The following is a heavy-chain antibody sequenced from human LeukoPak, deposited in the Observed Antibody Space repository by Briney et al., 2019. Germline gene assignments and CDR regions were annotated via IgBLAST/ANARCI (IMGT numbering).Heavy chain of an antibody. Sequence: SETLSLTCTVSGGSISSSSYYWGWIRQPPGKGLEWIGSIYYSGSTYYNPSLKSRVTISVDTSKNQFSLKLSSVTAADTAVYYCARDDYGRDGYFQHWGQGTLVTVSS. V-gene: IGHV4-39*02. CDR2: IYYSGST. J-gene: IGHJ1*01. D-gene: IGHD4-17*01. CDR1: GGSISSSSYY. CDR3: ARDDYGRDGYFQH.